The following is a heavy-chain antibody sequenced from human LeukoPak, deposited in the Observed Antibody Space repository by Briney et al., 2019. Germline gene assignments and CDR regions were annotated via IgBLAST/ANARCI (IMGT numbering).Heavy chain of an antibody. CDR3: ARAGMVTNYYYYMDV. CDR2: IIPIFGTA. J-gene: IGHJ6*03. CDR1: GYTFTSNY. D-gene: IGHD5-18*01. V-gene: IGHV1-69*13. Sequence: ASVKVSCKASGYTFTSNYMNWVRQAPGQGLEWMGGIIPIFGTANYAQKFQGRVTITADESTSTAYMELSSLRSEDTAVYHCARAGMVTNYYYYMDVWGKGTTVTVSS.